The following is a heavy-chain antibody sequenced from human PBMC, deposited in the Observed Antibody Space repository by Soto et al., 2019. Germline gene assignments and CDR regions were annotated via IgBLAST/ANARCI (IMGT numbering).Heavy chain of an antibody. CDR3: AREGGYYDSSGYSFDY. CDR2: ISYDGSNK. V-gene: IGHV3-30-3*01. Sequence: QVQLVESGGGVVQPGRSLRLSCAASGFTFSSYAMHWVRQAPGKGLEWVAVISYDGSNKYYADSVKGRFTISRDNSKKTLYLQMNSLRAEDTAVYYCAREGGYYDSSGYSFDYWGQGTLVTVSS. D-gene: IGHD3-22*01. J-gene: IGHJ4*02. CDR1: GFTFSSYA.